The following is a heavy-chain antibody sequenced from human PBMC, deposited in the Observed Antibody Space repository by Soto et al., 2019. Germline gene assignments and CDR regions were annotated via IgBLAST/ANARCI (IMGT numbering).Heavy chain of an antibody. CDR1: GFTFDDYA. CDR3: AKGVTGYYYYGMDV. J-gene: IGHJ6*02. V-gene: IGHV3-9*01. D-gene: IGHD1-20*01. Sequence: EVQLVESGGCLVQPGRSLRLSCAASGFTFDDYAMHWVRQAPGKGLEWVSGISWNSGSIGYADSVKGRFTISRDNAKNSLYLQMNSLRAEDTALYYCAKGVTGYYYYGMDVWGQGTTVTVSS. CDR2: ISWNSGSI.